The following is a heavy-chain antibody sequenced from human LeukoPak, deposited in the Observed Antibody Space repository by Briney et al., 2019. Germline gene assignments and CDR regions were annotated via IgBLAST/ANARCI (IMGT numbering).Heavy chain of an antibody. CDR2: ISYDGSNK. D-gene: IGHD1-26*01. CDR1: GFTFSSYP. V-gene: IGHV3-30*04. CDR3: ARGRGSHSFDY. J-gene: IGHJ4*02. Sequence: GKSLRLSCAASGFTFSSYPIPWVRQSPGKGLGWVAVISYDGSNKYYADSVKSRFTISRDNSKNTLYLQMNSLRAEDTAVYYCARGRGSHSFDYWGQGTPVTVSS.